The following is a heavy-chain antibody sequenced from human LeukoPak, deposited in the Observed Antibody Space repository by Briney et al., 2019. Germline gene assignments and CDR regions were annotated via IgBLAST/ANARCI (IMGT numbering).Heavy chain of an antibody. Sequence: SETLSLTCTVSGGSISSSGYYWGWIRQPPGKWLEWIGSIDYRGTTYYNSSLKSRVTIFVDTSKNQFSVKLSSVTAADTAVYYCATRGASGLAIFGVVHGYFDYWGQGNLVTVSS. CDR1: GGSISSSGYY. CDR3: ATRGASGLAIFGVVHGYFDY. V-gene: IGHV4-39*01. D-gene: IGHD3-3*01. J-gene: IGHJ4*02. CDR2: IDYRGTT.